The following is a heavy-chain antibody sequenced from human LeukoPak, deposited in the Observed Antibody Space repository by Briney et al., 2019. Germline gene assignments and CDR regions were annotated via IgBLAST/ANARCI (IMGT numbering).Heavy chain of an antibody. V-gene: IGHV3-23*01. Sequence: PGGSLRLSCAASGFTFSSYAMSWVRQAPGKGLEWVSAISGSGGSTYYAGSVKGRFTISRDNSKNTLYLQMNSLRAEDTAVYYCAKGLYGGNSNRFDYWGQGTLVTVSS. CDR1: GFTFSSYA. CDR3: AKGLYGGNSNRFDY. J-gene: IGHJ4*02. D-gene: IGHD4-23*01. CDR2: ISGSGGST.